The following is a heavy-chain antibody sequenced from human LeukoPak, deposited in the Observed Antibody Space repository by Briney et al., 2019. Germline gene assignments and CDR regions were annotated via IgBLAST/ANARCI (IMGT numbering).Heavy chain of an antibody. D-gene: IGHD5-12*01. J-gene: IGHJ4*02. CDR3: ARSGYDIIFDY. CDR1: GFTFSSYE. Sequence: GGSLRLSCAASGFTFSSYEMNWVRQAPGKGLEWGSYMSRSGDTMYYTDSVKGRFTISRDNAKNSLYLQMNSLRAEDTAIYYCARSGYDIIFDYWGQGTLVTVSS. CDR2: MSRSGDTM. V-gene: IGHV3-48*03.